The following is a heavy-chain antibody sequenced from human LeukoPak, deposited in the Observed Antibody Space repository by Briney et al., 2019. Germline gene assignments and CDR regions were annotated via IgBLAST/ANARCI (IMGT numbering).Heavy chain of an antibody. CDR3: ARQRYNWNHNYFDY. V-gene: IGHV4-30-4*01. Sequence: PSQTLSLTCTVSGDSISSGDYYWSWIRQPPGKGLEWIGNIYYSGSTYYNPSLRSRVTISIDTSKNQFSLKVTSVTAADTAVYYCARQRYNWNHNYFDYWGQGTLVTVSS. J-gene: IGHJ4*02. D-gene: IGHD1-1*01. CDR1: GDSISSGDYY. CDR2: IYYSGST.